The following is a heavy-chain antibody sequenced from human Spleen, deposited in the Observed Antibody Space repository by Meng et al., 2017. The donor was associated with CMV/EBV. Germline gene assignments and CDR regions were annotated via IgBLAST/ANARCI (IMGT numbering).Heavy chain of an antibody. CDR1: DFTVSSNY. CDR3: ARGSRYGYCSSKSCYGIHKYYAMDV. Sequence: GGSLRLSCAASDFTVSSNYISWVRQAPGKGLEWVSIIYSGNNTYYADSMKGRFTISRDNSKNTVYLQMNSLRADDTAGYYCARGSRYGYCSSKSCYGIHKYYAMDVWGQGTTVTVSS. V-gene: IGHV3-53*01. J-gene: IGHJ6*02. CDR2: IYSGNNT. D-gene: IGHD2-2*03.